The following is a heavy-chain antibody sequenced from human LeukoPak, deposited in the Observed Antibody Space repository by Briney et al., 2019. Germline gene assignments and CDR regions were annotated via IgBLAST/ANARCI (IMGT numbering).Heavy chain of an antibody. J-gene: IGHJ4*02. CDR2: INHSGST. CDR3: ARHADVRIVGATQTYYFDY. CDR1: GGSFSGYY. D-gene: IGHD1-26*01. V-gene: IGHV4-34*01. Sequence: SETLSLTCAVYGGSFSGYYWSWIRQPPGKGLEWIGEINHSGSTNYNPSLKSRVTISVDTSKNQFSLKLSSVTAADTVVYYCARHADVRIVGATQTYYFDYWGQGTLVTVSS.